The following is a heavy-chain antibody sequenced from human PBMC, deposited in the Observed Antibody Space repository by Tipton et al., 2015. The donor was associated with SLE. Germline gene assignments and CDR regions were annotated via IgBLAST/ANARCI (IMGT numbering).Heavy chain of an antibody. CDR1: GGSISRYH. D-gene: IGHD1-14*01. CDR3: ARDTGGYYYGLDV. Sequence: TLSLTCTVSGGSISRYHWSWIRQPAEQELEWVGRICTNGSTKYNPSLNSRVTMSVDTSKNQLFLKVTSVTAADTAVYYCARDTGGYYYGLDVWGQGTTVTVSS. J-gene: IGHJ6*02. CDR2: ICTNGST. V-gene: IGHV4-4*07.